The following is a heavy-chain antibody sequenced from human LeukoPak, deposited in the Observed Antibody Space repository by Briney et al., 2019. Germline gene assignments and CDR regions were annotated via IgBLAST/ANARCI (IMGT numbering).Heavy chain of an antibody. D-gene: IGHD7-27*01. CDR1: GFTFSSYG. V-gene: IGHV3-30*19. CDR3: ARDPLGPYYYGMDV. CDR2: ISYDGSNK. Sequence: GGSLRLSCAASGFTFSSYGMHWVRQAPGKGLEWVAVISYDGSNKYYADSVKGRFTISRDNSKNTLYLQMNSLRAEDTAVYYCARDPLGPYYYGMDVWGQGTTVTVSS. J-gene: IGHJ6*02.